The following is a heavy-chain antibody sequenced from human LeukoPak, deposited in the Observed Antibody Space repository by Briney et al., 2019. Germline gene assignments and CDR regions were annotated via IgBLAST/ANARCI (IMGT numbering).Heavy chain of an antibody. CDR1: GFTFSSYI. V-gene: IGHV3-48*02. J-gene: IGHJ4*02. Sequence: GGSLRLSCAASGFTFSSYIMNWVRQAPGKGLEWVSYISSSSSTIYYADSVKGRFTISRDNAKNSLYLQMNSLRDEDTAVYYCARDTYCSGGSCPFDYWGQGTLVTVSS. CDR3: ARDTYCSGGSCPFDY. CDR2: ISSSSSTI. D-gene: IGHD2-15*01.